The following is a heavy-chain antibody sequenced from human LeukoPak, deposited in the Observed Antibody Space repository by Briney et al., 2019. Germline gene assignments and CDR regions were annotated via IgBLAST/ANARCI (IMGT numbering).Heavy chain of an antibody. V-gene: IGHV3-7*01. Sequence: PGGSLRLSCAASGFTFSTYWMSWVRQAPGKGLEWVANIKEDGSEKYYVDSVKGRFNISRDSAKNSLYLQMNSLRAEDTAVYYCARDFDGVQAFDIWGQGTMVTVSS. J-gene: IGHJ3*02. D-gene: IGHD3-16*01. CDR2: IKEDGSEK. CDR3: ARDFDGVQAFDI. CDR1: GFTFSTYW.